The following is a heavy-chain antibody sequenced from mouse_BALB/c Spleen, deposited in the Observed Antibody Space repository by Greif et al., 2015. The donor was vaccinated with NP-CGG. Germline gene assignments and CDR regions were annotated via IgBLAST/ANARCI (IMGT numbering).Heavy chain of an antibody. J-gene: IGHJ4*01. D-gene: IGHD1-2*01. CDR2: IYPGDGDT. CDR1: GYAFSSYW. V-gene: IGHV1-80*01. CDR3: ATLFITGMDY. Sequence: QVQLQQSGAELVRPGSSVKISCKASGYAFSSYWMNWVKQRPGQGLEWIGQIYPGDGDTNYNGKFKGKATLTAGKSSSTAYMQLSSLTSEDSAVYFCATLFITGMDYWGQGTSVTVSS.